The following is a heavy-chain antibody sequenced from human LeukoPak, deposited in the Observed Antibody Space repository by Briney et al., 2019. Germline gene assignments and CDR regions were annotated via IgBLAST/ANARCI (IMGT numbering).Heavy chain of an antibody. CDR2: MNPNSGNT. D-gene: IGHD3-22*01. CDR3: ARGTVGYYIYQDYYYYMDV. V-gene: IGHV1-8*03. J-gene: IGHJ6*03. Sequence: ASVKVSCKASGYTFISYDINWVRQATGQGLEWMGWMNPNSGNTGYAQKFQGRVTITRNNSISTAYMELSSLRSEDTAVYFCARGTVGYYIYQDYYYYMDVWGKGTTVTVSS. CDR1: GYTFISYD.